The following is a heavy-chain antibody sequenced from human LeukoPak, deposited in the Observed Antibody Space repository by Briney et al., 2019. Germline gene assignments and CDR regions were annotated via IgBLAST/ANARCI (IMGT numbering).Heavy chain of an antibody. D-gene: IGHD4-11*01. CDR1: GYTFTSYG. V-gene: IGHV1-18*01. Sequence: ASVKVSCKASGYTFTSYGISLVRQAPGQGLEWMGWISAYNGNTNYAQKLQGRVTMTTDTSTSTAYTELRSLRSDDTAVYYCARTPYSNYAYYYYMDVWGKGTPVTVSS. CDR3: ARTPYSNYAYYYYMDV. CDR2: ISAYNGNT. J-gene: IGHJ6*03.